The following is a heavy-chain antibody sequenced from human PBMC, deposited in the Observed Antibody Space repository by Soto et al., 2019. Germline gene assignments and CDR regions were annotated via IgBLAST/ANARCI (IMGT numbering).Heavy chain of an antibody. Sequence: SVKVSCKASGFTFTSSAVQWVRQARGQRLERIGWIVVGSGNTNYVQKFQERVTITRDMSTSTAYMELSSLRSEDTAVYYCAADSHSSGWYGHYWGQGTLVTVSS. CDR2: IVVGSGNT. J-gene: IGHJ4*02. V-gene: IGHV1-58*01. CDR1: GFTFTSSA. CDR3: AADSHSSGWYGHY. D-gene: IGHD6-19*01.